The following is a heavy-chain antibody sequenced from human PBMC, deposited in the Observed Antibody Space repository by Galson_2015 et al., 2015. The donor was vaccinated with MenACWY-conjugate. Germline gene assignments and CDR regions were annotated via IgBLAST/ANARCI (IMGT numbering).Heavy chain of an antibody. CDR1: GYTFTRYA. Sequence: SVKVSCKASGYTFTRYAMNWVRQAPGQGPEWMGGINTATGNPTYAQGFTGRFVFSLDTSVSTAYLQISSLKDEDTAVCYCARAGCSGGSCELDYWGQGTLVTVSS. V-gene: IGHV7-4-1*02. CDR2: INTATGNP. D-gene: IGHD2-15*01. CDR3: ARAGCSGGSCELDY. J-gene: IGHJ4*02.